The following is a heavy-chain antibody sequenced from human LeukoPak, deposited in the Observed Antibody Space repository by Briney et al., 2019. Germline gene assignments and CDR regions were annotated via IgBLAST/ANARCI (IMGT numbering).Heavy chain of an antibody. CDR3: ARNSRVASTSGLNY. Sequence: GASVKVSCKASGDAFSSYPFTWVRQAPGQGLEWMGEITPIFGAANYAQTFQGRVTITADESTSTVFMELSSLRSDDTAFYYCARNSRVASTSGLNYWGQGTLVTVSS. CDR1: GDAFSSYP. V-gene: IGHV1-69*13. CDR2: ITPIFGAA. J-gene: IGHJ4*02. D-gene: IGHD4-23*01.